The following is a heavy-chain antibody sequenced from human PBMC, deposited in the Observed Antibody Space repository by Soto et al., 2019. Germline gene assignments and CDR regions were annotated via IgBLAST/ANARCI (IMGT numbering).Heavy chain of an antibody. CDR2: ISSSGRT. CDR1: GDSVSSDSYY. Sequence: VQLQESGPGLVKPSETLSLTCSVSGDSVSSDSYYWTWIRQPPGKGLEWIGYISSSGRTNYNPSLKSRVTISLDTSSNQFSLELTSVTAADTAIYYCARDIRGYSRAFDYWGQGTLVTVSS. J-gene: IGHJ4*02. CDR3: ARDIRGYSRAFDY. V-gene: IGHV4-61*01. D-gene: IGHD5-18*01.